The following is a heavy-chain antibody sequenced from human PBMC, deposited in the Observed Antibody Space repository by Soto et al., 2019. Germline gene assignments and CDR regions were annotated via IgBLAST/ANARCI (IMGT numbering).Heavy chain of an antibody. V-gene: IGHV3-53*01. J-gene: IGHJ6*02. CDR3: GGYSVVRGSRYYYYGMDV. D-gene: IGHD3-10*01. CDR2: IYSGGST. Sequence: PGGSLRLSCAASGFTVSSNYMSWVRQAPGKGLEWVSVIYSGGSTYYADSVKGRFTISRDNSKNTLYLQMNSLRAEDTAVYYCGGYSVVRGSRYYYYGMDVWGQGTTVTVSS. CDR1: GFTVSSNY.